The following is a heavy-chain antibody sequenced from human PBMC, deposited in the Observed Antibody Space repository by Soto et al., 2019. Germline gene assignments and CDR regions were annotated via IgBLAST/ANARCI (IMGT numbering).Heavy chain of an antibody. D-gene: IGHD1-20*01. CDR1: GGSFSGYY. CDR2: INHSGST. J-gene: IGHJ4*02. CDR3: ARGQRITGSDAFDY. V-gene: IGHV4-34*01. Sequence: QVQLQQWGAGLLKPSEPLSLTCAVYGGSFSGYYWSWIRQPTGKGLEWIGEINHSGSTDYNPSLKSRVTISVGTSKNQFSLKLSSVTAADTAVYYCARGQRITGSDAFDYWGQGTLVTVSS.